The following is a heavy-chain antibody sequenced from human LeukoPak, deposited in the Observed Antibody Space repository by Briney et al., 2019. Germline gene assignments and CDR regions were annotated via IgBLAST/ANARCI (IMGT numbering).Heavy chain of an antibody. Sequence: SETLSLTCTVSGDSINSNNYYWAWIRQPPGKGLEWIATIYYSGSTYYNPSHKSRVIVSIDTSKNQFSLKLSSVTAADTAVYYCARSRLPPGDFDYWGQGTLVTVSS. J-gene: IGHJ4*02. CDR2: IYYSGST. CDR3: ARSRLPPGDFDY. D-gene: IGHD2-21*02. CDR1: GDSINSNNYY. V-gene: IGHV4-39*07.